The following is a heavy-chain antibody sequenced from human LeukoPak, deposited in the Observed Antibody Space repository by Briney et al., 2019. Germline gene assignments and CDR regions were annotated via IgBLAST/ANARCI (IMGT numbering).Heavy chain of an antibody. CDR2: IIPIFGTA. CDR3: ARDGTAVVMVAATHRAFDI. V-gene: IGHV1-69*05. Sequence: SVKLSCKASGGTFTSYAISWVRQAPGQGLEWMGRIIPIFGTANYAQKFQGRVTITTDESTSTAYMELSSLRSEDTAVYYCARDGTAVVMVAATHRAFDIWGQGTMVTVSS. J-gene: IGHJ3*02. D-gene: IGHD2-15*01. CDR1: GGTFTSYA.